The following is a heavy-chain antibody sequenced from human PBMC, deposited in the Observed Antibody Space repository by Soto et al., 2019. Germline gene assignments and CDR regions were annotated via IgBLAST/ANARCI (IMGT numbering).Heavy chain of an antibody. J-gene: IGHJ5*02. Sequence: PSETLSLTCTVSGGSISRSSYYWGWIRQTPGKGLEWIGCIYSIGSTDYYPPRNRRGTTATTTTKNHMSLELTSVTTADTAVYYCARNSGPYSSSWFDAWGQGTLVTVSS. CDR1: GGSISRSSYY. V-gene: IGHV4-39*02. CDR2: IYSIGST. CDR3: ARNSGPYSSSWFDA. D-gene: IGHD6-6*01.